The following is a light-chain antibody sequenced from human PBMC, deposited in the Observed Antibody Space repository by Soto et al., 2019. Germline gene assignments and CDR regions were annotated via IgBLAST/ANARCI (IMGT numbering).Light chain of an antibody. CDR3: QQYNNWPWT. Sequence: ESVIMRSPATMYESPGERATLSCRASQSVATNLAWYQQKPGQPPRLLIYGASTRATGIPARFSGSGSGTEFTLTISSLQSVDFAVYSCQQYNNWPWTFGQGTKVDI. CDR1: QSVATN. CDR2: GAS. V-gene: IGKV3-15*01. J-gene: IGKJ1*01.